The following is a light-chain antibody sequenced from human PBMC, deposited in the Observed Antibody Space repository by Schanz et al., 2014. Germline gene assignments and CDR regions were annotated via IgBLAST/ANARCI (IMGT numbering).Light chain of an antibody. J-gene: IGKJ2*01. CDR2: GAS. CDR3: QQYGTSPYT. Sequence: EIVMTQSPATLSVSPGERATLSCRASQSVSSSYLGWYQQKAGQAPRLLIYGASSRATGIPDRFSGSGSGTDFTLTISRLEPEDFAVYYCQQYGTSPYTFGQGTKVESK. CDR1: QSVSSSY. V-gene: IGKV3-20*01.